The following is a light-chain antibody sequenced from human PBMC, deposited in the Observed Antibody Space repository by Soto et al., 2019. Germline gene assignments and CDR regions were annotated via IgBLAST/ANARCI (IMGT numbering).Light chain of an antibody. CDR2: DAS. V-gene: IGKV1-33*01. J-gene: IGKJ5*01. CDR3: QQYDNLPIT. CDR1: QDISNH. Sequence: DIQLTQSPSSLSASVGDRVTLTCQASQDISNHLNWYQQKPGKAPKLLIYDASNLETGVPSRFSGSGSGTDFTFTISSLQPEDIATYYCQQYDNLPITFGQGTRLETK.